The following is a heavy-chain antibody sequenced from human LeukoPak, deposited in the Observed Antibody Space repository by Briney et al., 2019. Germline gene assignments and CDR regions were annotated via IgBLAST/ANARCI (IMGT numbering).Heavy chain of an antibody. J-gene: IGHJ5*02. CDR3: ARDSYTYRYEPKGFDP. D-gene: IGHD3-16*02. V-gene: IGHV1-2*02. CDR2: INPSSGGT. Sequence: ASVKVSCKASGYTFTGYYMHWVRQAPGQGLEWMGWINPSSGGTNYAQKFQGRVTMTRDTSISTAYMELSRLRSDDTAVYYCARDSYTYRYEPKGFDPWGRGTLVTVSS. CDR1: GYTFTGYY.